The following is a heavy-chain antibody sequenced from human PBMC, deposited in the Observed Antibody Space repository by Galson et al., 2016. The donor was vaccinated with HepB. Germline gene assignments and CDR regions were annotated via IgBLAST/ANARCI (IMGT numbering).Heavy chain of an antibody. D-gene: IGHD5-12*01. CDR2: ISGSGYST. CDR3: ERAEGLSASGYWLADS. V-gene: IGHV3-23*01. CDR1: GFTFSSYA. Sequence: SLRLSCAASGFTFSSYAMSWVRQAPGKGLEWVSGISGSGYSTFYADSVQGRFTISRDNSKSTLYLQMNSLRAEDTAVYYCERAEGLSASGYWLADSWGQGTLVTVSS. J-gene: IGHJ4*02.